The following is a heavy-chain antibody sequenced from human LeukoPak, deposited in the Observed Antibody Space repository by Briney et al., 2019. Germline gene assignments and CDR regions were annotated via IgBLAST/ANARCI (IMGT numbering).Heavy chain of an antibody. D-gene: IGHD3-22*01. CDR2: IYYSGST. J-gene: IGHJ2*01. CDR3: ARDALYYDSSGYQRYFDP. CDR1: GGSISSYY. Sequence: PSETLSLTCTVSGGSISSYYWSWIRQPPGKGLEWIGYIYYSGSTNYNPSLKSRVTISVDTSKNQFSLKLSSVTAADTAVYYCARDALYYDSSGYQRYFDPWGRGTLVTASS. V-gene: IGHV4-59*01.